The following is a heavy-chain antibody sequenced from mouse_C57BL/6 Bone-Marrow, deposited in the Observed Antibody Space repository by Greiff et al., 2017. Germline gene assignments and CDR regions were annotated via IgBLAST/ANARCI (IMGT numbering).Heavy chain of an antibody. CDR1: GFTFSSYA. Sequence: EVKLVESGGGLVKPGGSLKLSCAASGFTFSSYAMSWVRQTPEKRLEWVATISAGGSYTYYPDNVKGRFTISRDNAKNNLYLQMSHLKSEDTAMYYCARDFTTVVDWYFDVWGTGTTVTVSS. CDR2: ISAGGSYT. V-gene: IGHV5-4*01. J-gene: IGHJ1*03. D-gene: IGHD1-1*01. CDR3: ARDFTTVVDWYFDV.